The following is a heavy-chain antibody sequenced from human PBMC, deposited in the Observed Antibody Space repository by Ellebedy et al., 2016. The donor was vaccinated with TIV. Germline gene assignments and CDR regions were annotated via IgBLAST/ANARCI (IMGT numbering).Heavy chain of an antibody. CDR3: ARRGSYGDYAVQINNWFDS. Sequence: PGGSLRLSCAATGFSFRSYWMSWVRQAPGKGLEWVANIYQDGSVQYYLDSLKGRFTISRDNAINSLFLQMNSLRAGDTAVYYFARRGSYGDYAVQINNWFDSWGQGILVTVYS. V-gene: IGHV3-7*01. CDR2: IYQDGSVQ. CDR1: GFSFRSYW. J-gene: IGHJ5*01. D-gene: IGHD4-17*01.